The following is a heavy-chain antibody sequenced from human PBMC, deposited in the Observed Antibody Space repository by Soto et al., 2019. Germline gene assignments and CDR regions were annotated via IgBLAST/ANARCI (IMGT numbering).Heavy chain of an antibody. CDR3: ARLRWLDY. J-gene: IGHJ4*02. D-gene: IGHD4-17*01. V-gene: IGHV3-30-3*01. CDR2: ISYDGSNK. CDR1: GFTFSSYA. Sequence: QPGGSLRLSCAASGFTFSSYAMHWVRQAPGKGLEWVAVISYDGSNKYYADSVKGRFTISRDNSKNTLYLQMNSLRAEDTAVYYCARLRWLDYWGQGTLVTVSS.